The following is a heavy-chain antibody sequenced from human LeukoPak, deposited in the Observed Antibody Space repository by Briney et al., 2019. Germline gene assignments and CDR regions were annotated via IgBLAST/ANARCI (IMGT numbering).Heavy chain of an antibody. CDR3: ARDRGVTMVRGIIDSFDY. CDR2: INAGNGNT. D-gene: IGHD3-10*01. Sequence: GASVNVSCKASGYTFTNYAIHWVRQAPGQRLEWMGWINAGNGNTKYSQKFQGRVTITRDTSASTAYMKLSSLRSEDTAVYYCARDRGVTMVRGIIDSFDYWGQGTLVTVSS. V-gene: IGHV1-3*01. J-gene: IGHJ4*02. CDR1: GYTFTNYA.